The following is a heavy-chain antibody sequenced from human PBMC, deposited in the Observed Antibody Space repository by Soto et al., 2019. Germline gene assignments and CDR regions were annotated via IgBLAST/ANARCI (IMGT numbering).Heavy chain of an antibody. Sequence: PSETLSLTCAVYGGSFSGYYWSWIRQPPGKGLEWIGEINHSGSTNYNPSLKSRVTISVDTSKNQFSLKLSSVTAADTAVYYCARASRYDILTGYYTDGMDVWGQGTTVTVSS. D-gene: IGHD3-9*01. V-gene: IGHV4-34*01. CDR3: ARASRYDILTGYYTDGMDV. J-gene: IGHJ6*02. CDR2: INHSGST. CDR1: GGSFSGYY.